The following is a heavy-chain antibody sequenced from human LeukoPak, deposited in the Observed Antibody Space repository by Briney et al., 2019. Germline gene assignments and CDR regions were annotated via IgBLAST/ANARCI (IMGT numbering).Heavy chain of an antibody. J-gene: IGHJ4*02. Sequence: ASVKVSCKASGYTFTGYYMHWVRQAPGQGLEWMGWINPNSGGTNYAQKFQGRVTMTRDTSISTAYMELSRLGSDDTAVYYCARDTIFWDSSALYPHPPTDYWGQGTLVTVSS. CDR1: GYTFTGYY. D-gene: IGHD3-22*01. V-gene: IGHV1-2*02. CDR3: ARDTIFWDSSALYPHPPTDY. CDR2: INPNSGGT.